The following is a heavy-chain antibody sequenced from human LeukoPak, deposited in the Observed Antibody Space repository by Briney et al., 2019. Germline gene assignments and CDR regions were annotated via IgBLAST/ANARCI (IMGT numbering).Heavy chain of an antibody. CDR2: IYHSGST. J-gene: IGHJ4*02. CDR3: ARQGRDYSDY. V-gene: IGHV4-38-2*01. CDR1: GYSISSGYY. Sequence: SETLSLTCAVSGYSISSGYYWGWIRQPPGKGLEWIGSIYHSGSTYYNPSLKSRVTISVDTSKNQFSLKLSSVTAADTAVYYCARQGRDYSDYWGQGTLVTVSS.